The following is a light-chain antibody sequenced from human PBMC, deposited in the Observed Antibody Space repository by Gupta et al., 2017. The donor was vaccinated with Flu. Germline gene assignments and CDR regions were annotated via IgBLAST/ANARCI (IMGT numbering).Light chain of an antibody. J-gene: IGKJ4*01. Sequence: SQSLLKSNGSNYLDWYLQRPGRSPQPLIYLSSHRASGVPDRFSGSGSGTDFTLKISRVEAEDVGVYYCMQSLQGLTFGGGTKMEIK. CDR3: MQSLQGLT. V-gene: IGKV2-28*01. CDR2: LSS. CDR1: QSLLKSNGSNY.